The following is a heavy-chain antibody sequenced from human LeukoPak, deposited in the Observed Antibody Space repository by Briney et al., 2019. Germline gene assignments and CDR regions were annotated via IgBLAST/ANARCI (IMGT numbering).Heavy chain of an antibody. Sequence: PSETLSLTCTVSGGSLSGYYWHWIRQPPGKGLEWIGYIYYSGRTNYNPSLRSQVPMSVDTSKNQFSLDLSSVTTAGPAVYYFAAGAARPDYFYYLGEGTLVTVSS. D-gene: IGHD6-6*01. J-gene: IGHJ4*02. CDR3: AAGAARPDYFYY. V-gene: IGHV4-59*01. CDR1: GGSLSGYY. CDR2: IYYSGRT.